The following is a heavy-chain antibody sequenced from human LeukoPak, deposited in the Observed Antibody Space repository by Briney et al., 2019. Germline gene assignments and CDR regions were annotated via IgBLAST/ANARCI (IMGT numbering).Heavy chain of an antibody. CDR3: ARYLIHYDSSGYYYGPLNWFDP. CDR2: ISAYNGNT. J-gene: IGHJ5*02. Sequence: ASVKVSCKASGYTFTSYGISWVRQAPGQGLEWMGWISAYNGNTNYAQKLQGRVTMTTDTSTSTAYMELRSLRSDDTAVYYCARYLIHYDSSGYYYGPLNWFDPWGQGTLVTVSS. CDR1: GYTFTSYG. D-gene: IGHD3-22*01. V-gene: IGHV1-18*01.